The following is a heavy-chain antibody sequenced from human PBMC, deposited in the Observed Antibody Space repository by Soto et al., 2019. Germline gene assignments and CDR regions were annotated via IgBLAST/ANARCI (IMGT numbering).Heavy chain of an antibody. CDR3: AREGLYNWNDLD. J-gene: IGHJ4*02. D-gene: IGHD1-20*01. CDR2: ISSSSSYI. CDR1: GFTFSSYS. V-gene: IGHV3-21*01. Sequence: GGSLRLSCAASGFTFSSYSMNWVRQAPGKGLEWVSSISSSSSYIYYADSVKGRFTISRDNAKNSLYLQMNSLRAEDTAVYYCAREGLYNWNDLDWGQGTLVTVSS.